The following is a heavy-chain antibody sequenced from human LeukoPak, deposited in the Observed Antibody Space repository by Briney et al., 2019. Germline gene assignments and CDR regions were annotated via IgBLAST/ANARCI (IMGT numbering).Heavy chain of an antibody. CDR3: AKTTSKWELLDYFDY. D-gene: IGHD1-26*01. V-gene: IGHV3-11*04. CDR1: GFTFSDYY. CDR2: ISRSISTI. Sequence: KTGGSLRLSCAASGFTFSDYYMAWIRQAPGKGLEWVSYISRSISTIYYADSVKGRFTISRDNTKNSLYLQMNSLRAEDTAVYYCAKTTSKWELLDYFDYWGQGTLVTVSS. J-gene: IGHJ4*02.